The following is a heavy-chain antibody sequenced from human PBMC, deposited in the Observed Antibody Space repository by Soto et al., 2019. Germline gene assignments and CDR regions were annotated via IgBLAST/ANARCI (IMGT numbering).Heavy chain of an antibody. V-gene: IGHV3-30*18. CDR3: ANERSGGLVDY. CDR2: ISYDGSDE. D-gene: IGHD3-16*01. J-gene: IGHJ4*02. Sequence: QVQLVESGGGVVQPGGSLRLSCAASGFSFSTYGLHWVRQAPGRGLEWVAVISYDGSDEYYTDSVQGRFTVSRDNPKNTLYLQMNSLRSEDTAVYYCANERSGGLVDYWGQGTLVIVSS. CDR1: GFSFSTYG.